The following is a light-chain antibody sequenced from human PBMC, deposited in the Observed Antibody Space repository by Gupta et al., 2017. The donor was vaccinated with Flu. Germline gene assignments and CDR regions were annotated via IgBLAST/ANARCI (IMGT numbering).Light chain of an antibody. Sequence: QTVVTQEPSFSVSPGGTVTLTRGLSSGSVSNSNYPSWYQQTPGQAPRTLIYSTSTRSSGVPDRFSGSILGNKAALTITGAQADDECDYYCVLYMGSGISMFGGGTKLTVL. CDR3: VLYMGSGISM. J-gene: IGLJ3*02. V-gene: IGLV8-61*01. CDR2: STS. CDR1: SGSVSNSNY.